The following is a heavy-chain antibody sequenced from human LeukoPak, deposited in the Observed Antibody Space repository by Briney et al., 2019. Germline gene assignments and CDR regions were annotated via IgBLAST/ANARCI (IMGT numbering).Heavy chain of an antibody. V-gene: IGHV3-30*18. Sequence: PGGSLRPSCAASGFTFSSYGMHWVRQAPGRGLEWVAVISYDGSNKYYADSVKGRFTISRDNSKNTLYLQMNSLRAEDTAVYYCAKDIGGGYYLDYYFDYWGQGTLVTVSS. J-gene: IGHJ4*02. CDR2: ISYDGSNK. D-gene: IGHD3-22*01. CDR1: GFTFSSYG. CDR3: AKDIGGGYYLDYYFDY.